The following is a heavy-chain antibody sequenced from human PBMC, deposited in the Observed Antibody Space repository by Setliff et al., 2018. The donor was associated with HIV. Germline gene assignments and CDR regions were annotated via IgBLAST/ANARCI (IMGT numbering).Heavy chain of an antibody. CDR3: ARIVRWELVATSTFFYYYMDV. D-gene: IGHD1-26*01. J-gene: IGHJ6*03. Sequence: SETLSLTCTVSNGSISGSYWSWIRQPPGKGLEWIGHIYTSGSTDYNPSLKSRVTISGDTSKNQFSLKLSSVTAADTAVYYCARIVRWELVATSTFFYYYMDVWGKGTTVTVSS. V-gene: IGHV4-4*08. CDR1: NGSISGSY. CDR2: IYTSGST.